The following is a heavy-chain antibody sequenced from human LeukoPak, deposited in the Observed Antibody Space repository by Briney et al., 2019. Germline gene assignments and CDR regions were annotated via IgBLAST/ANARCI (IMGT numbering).Heavy chain of an antibody. CDR2: ISSSSSTI. V-gene: IGHV3-48*01. D-gene: IGHD1-26*01. CDR3: ARKSGSYHFDY. Sequence: GGSLRLSCAASGFTFSSYSMNWVRQAPGKGLEWVSYISSSSSTIYYADSVKGRFTISRDNAKNSLYLQMNSLRAEDTAVYYCARKSGSYHFDYWGQGTLVTVSS. J-gene: IGHJ4*02. CDR1: GFTFSSYS.